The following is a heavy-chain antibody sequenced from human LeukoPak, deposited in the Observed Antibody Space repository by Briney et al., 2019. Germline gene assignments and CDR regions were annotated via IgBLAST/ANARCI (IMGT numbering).Heavy chain of an antibody. Sequence: ASVKVSCKASGYTFTGYHMHWVRQAPGQGLEWMGWINPNSGGTNYAQKFQGRVTMTRDTSISTAYMELSRLRSDDTAVYYCARVDTAAGTLYYYYYMDVWGKGTTVTVSS. CDR1: GYTFTGYH. V-gene: IGHV1-2*02. D-gene: IGHD6-13*01. CDR2: INPNSGGT. CDR3: ARVDTAAGTLYYYYYMDV. J-gene: IGHJ6*03.